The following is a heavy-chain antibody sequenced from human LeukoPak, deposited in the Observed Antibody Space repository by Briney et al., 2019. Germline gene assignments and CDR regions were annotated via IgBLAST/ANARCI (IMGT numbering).Heavy chain of an antibody. CDR1: GGSFSGYH. J-gene: IGHJ4*02. CDR2: INHSGST. CDR3: ARKRSSTSCYNY. D-gene: IGHD2-2*01. Sequence: SETLSLTCAVYGGSFSGYHWSWIRQPPGKGLEWTGEINHSGSTNYNPSLKSRVTISVDTSKNQFSLKLSSVTAADTAVYYCARKRSSTSCYNYWGQGTLVTVSS. V-gene: IGHV4-34*01.